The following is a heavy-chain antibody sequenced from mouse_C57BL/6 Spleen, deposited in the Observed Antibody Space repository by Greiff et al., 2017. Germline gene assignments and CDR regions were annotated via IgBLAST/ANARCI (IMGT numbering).Heavy chain of an antibody. CDR1: GYAFSSSW. CDR2: IYPGDGDT. D-gene: IGHD2-3*01. V-gene: IGHV1-82*01. Sequence: QVQLQQSGPELVKPGASVKISCKASGYAFSSSWMNWVKQRPGKGLEWIGRIYPGDGDTNYNGKFKGKATLTADKSSSTAYMQLSSLTSEDSAVYFCAIYDGYWYYFDDWGQGTTLTVSS. J-gene: IGHJ2*01. CDR3: AIYDGYWYYFDD.